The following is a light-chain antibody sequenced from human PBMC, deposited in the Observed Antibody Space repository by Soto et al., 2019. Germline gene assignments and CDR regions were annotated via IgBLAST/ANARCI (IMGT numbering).Light chain of an antibody. CDR3: AAWDSSRGGPA. V-gene: IGLV1-47*01. CDR2: RNN. J-gene: IGLJ2*01. CDR1: DSNIGSKY. Sequence: QSVLTQPPSASATPGQRVTISCSGSDSNIGSKYVYWYQQLPGTAPKLLMYRNNQRPSWVPDRRSGAKAGTSASPAINGRRSEEEADDYCAAWDSSRGGPAFGGGTKLTVL.